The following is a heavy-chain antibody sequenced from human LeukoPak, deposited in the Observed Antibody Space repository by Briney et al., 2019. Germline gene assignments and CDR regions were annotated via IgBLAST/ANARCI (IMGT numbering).Heavy chain of an antibody. CDR2: IGTAGDT. V-gene: IGHV3-13*01. CDR1: GFTFSSYD. CDR3: ARGEVDTGLIDY. J-gene: IGHJ4*02. D-gene: IGHD5-18*01. Sequence: PGGSLRLSCAASGFTFSSYDMHWVRQATGKGLEWVSAIGTAGDTYYPGSVKGRFTISRENAKNSLYLQMNSLRAGDTAVYCCARGEVDTGLIDYWGQGTLVTVSS.